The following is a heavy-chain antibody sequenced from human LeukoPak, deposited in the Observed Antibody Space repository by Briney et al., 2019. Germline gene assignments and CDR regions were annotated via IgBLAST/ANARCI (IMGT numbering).Heavy chain of an antibody. Sequence: SETLSLTCSVSGGSINSDYWSWIRQAPGKGLEWIGHIYNSGNINYNPSLNSRVTISADMSKNRFSLKLDSVTAADTAMYYCARQGAELGFLEWSKNVYYYYGMDVWGQGTTVTVSS. D-gene: IGHD3-3*01. J-gene: IGHJ6*02. CDR3: ARQGAELGFLEWSKNVYYYYGMDV. CDR1: GGSINSDY. CDR2: IYNSGNI. V-gene: IGHV4-59*08.